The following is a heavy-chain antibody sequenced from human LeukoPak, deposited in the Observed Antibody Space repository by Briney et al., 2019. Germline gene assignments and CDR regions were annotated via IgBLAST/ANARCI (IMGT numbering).Heavy chain of an antibody. J-gene: IGHJ4*02. V-gene: IGHV3-23*01. CDR3: AKDESGSYYSYFDY. CDR2: ISDHGDST. D-gene: IGHD1-26*01. CDR1: GFTFGTYA. Sequence: GGSLRFSCAASGFTFGTYAMSWVRQAPGKGLEWVSTISDHGDSTYYADSVKGRFTISRDNSKNTLFLQMNRVRAEDTAVYYCAKDESGSYYSYFDYWGQGTLVTVSS.